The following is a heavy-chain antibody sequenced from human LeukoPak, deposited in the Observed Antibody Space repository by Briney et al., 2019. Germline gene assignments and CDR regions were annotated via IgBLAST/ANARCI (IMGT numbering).Heavy chain of an antibody. V-gene: IGHV1-69*13. D-gene: IGHD6-13*01. J-gene: IGHJ4*02. Sequence: SVKVSCKASGGTFSSYAISWVRQAPGQGLEWMGGIIPIFGTANYAQKFQGRVTITADESTSTAYMELSSLRSEDTAVYYCARALMGSSWPRVDLSLDYWGQGTLVTVSS. CDR1: GGTFSSYA. CDR3: ARALMGSSWPRVDLSLDY. CDR2: IIPIFGTA.